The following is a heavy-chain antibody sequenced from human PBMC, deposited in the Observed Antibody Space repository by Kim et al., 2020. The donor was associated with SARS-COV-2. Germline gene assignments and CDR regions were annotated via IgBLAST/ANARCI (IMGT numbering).Heavy chain of an antibody. CDR2: ISYDGSNK. Sequence: GGSLRLSCAASGFTFSSYGMHWVRQAPGKGLEWVAVISYDGSNKYYADSVKGRFTISRDNSKNTLYLQMNSLRAEDTAVYYCAKDEAMVYAIFIYWGQGT. D-gene: IGHD2-8*01. J-gene: IGHJ4*02. CDR1: GFTFSSYG. CDR3: AKDEAMVYAIFIY. V-gene: IGHV3-30*18.